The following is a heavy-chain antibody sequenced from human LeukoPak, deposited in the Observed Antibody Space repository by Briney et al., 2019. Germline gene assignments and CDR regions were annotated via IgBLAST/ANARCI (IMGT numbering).Heavy chain of an antibody. CDR2: FDPEDGET. J-gene: IGHJ6*02. CDR3: ATWVTANYYYYGMDV. D-gene: IGHD2-21*02. Sequence: ASVKVSCKVSGYTLTELSMHWVRQALGKGLEWMGGFDPEDGETIYAQKFQGRVTMTEDTSTDTAYMELSSLRSEDTAVYYCATWVTANYYYYGMDVWGQGTTVTVSS. CDR1: GYTLTELS. V-gene: IGHV1-24*01.